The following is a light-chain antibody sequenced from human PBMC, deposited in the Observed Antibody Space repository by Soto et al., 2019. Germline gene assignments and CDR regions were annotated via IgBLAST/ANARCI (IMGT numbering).Light chain of an antibody. CDR1: QSVSRY. CDR2: DAS. J-gene: IGKJ2*01. CDR3: QQRGNWPLYT. Sequence: EIVLTQSPATLSLSPGERATLSCRASQSVSRYLAWYQQQPGQAPRLLIYDASNRATGIPARFSGSGSGTDFTLTISSLEPEDFAVYYCQQRGNWPLYTFGQGTRLEIK. V-gene: IGKV3-11*01.